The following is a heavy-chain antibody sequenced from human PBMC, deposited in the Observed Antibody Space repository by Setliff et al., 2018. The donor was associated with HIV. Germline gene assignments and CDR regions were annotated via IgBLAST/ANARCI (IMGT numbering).Heavy chain of an antibody. J-gene: IGHJ4*02. D-gene: IGHD4-17*01. V-gene: IGHV3-23*01. Sequence: GGSLRLSCAASGFTFSSYAMNWVRQAPGKGLEWVSAISGSGGSTYYADSVKGRFTISRDNSKNTLYLQMNSLRAEDTAVYYCAKVFHDYGDSSTFDYWGQGTLVTVSS. CDR1: GFTFSSYA. CDR3: AKVFHDYGDSSTFDY. CDR2: ISGSGGST.